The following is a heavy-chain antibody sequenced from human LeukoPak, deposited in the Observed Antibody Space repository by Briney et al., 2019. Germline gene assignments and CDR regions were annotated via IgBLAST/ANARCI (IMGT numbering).Heavy chain of an antibody. CDR1: GYSLSSGYY. V-gene: IGHV4-38-2*01. CDR2: IYHSGST. CDR3: ARRGSKSGWFDP. Sequence: SETLSLTCAVSGYSLSSGYYWGWIRQPPGKGVEWIGSIYHSGSTYYNPSLKSRVTISVDTSKNQFSLKLSSATASDTAGYFCARRGSKSGWFDPWGQGTLVTVSS. J-gene: IGHJ5*02. D-gene: IGHD2-15*01.